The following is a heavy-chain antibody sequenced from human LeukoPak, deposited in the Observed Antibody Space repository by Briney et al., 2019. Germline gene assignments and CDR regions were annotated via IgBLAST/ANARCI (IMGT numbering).Heavy chain of an antibody. V-gene: IGHV1-8*01. J-gene: IGHJ6*03. CDR3: ARTTYDFWSGYYAYYYYYMDV. Sequence: GASVKVSCKASGYTFTSYDINWVRQATGQGLEWMGWMNTNSGNTGYAQKFQGRVTMTRNTSISTAYMELSSLRSEDTAVYYCARTTYDFWSGYYAYYYYYMDVWGKGTTVTVSS. CDR1: GYTFTSYD. CDR2: MNTNSGNT. D-gene: IGHD3-3*01.